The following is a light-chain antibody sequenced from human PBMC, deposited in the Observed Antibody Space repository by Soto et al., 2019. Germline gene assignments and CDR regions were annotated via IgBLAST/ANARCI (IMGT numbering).Light chain of an antibody. V-gene: IGLV2-14*03. Sequence: QSVLXQPASVSGSPGQSITISCTGTSSDVGGYNFVSWYQHHPGKAPKLIIYDVTNRPSGISNRFSGSKSGNTASLTISGLQAEDEADYYCTSYTSSITYVFGTGTKVTVL. CDR1: SSDVGGYNF. J-gene: IGLJ1*01. CDR2: DVT. CDR3: TSYTSSITYV.